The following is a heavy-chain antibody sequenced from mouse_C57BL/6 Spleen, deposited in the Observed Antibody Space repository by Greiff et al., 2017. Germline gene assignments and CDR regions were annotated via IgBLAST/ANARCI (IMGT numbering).Heavy chain of an antibody. Sequence: VQLQQPGAELVRPGSSVKLSCKASGYTFTSYWMHWVKQRPIQGLEWIGNIDPSDSETHYNQKFKDKATLTVDKSSSTAYMQLSSLTSEDSAVYYCARKDYGSSYAFFDYWGQGTTLTVSS. V-gene: IGHV1-52*01. CDR1: GYTFTSYW. CDR2: IDPSDSET. CDR3: ARKDYGSSYAFFDY. D-gene: IGHD1-1*01. J-gene: IGHJ2*01.